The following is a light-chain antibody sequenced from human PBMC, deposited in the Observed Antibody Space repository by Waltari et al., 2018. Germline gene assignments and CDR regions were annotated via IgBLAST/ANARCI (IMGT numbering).Light chain of an antibody. CDR1: SRDVGRYNY. CDR3: SSYAGTSTRVV. Sequence: QSALTQPASVSGSPGQSITISCTGTSRDVGRYNYISRYQHHPGTAPKLIIYAVSSRPSGVSSRFSGSKSGNTASLTISGLQAEDEADYYCSSYAGTSTRVVFGGGTKLTVL. CDR2: AVS. J-gene: IGLJ2*01. V-gene: IGLV2-14*01.